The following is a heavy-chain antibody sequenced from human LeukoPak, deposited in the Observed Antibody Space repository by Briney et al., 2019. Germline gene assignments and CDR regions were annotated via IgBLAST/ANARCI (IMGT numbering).Heavy chain of an antibody. V-gene: IGHV3-48*01. Sequence: GGSLRLSCAASGFTFSSYSMNWVRQAPGKGLEWVSYISSSSSTIYYADSAKGRFNISRDNAKNSMYLQMNSLRAEDTAVYDCARDLWELLMVKGCNDYWGQGTLVTVSS. CDR1: GFTFSSYS. CDR2: ISSSSSTI. CDR3: ARDLWELLMVKGCNDY. J-gene: IGHJ4*02. D-gene: IGHD1-26*01.